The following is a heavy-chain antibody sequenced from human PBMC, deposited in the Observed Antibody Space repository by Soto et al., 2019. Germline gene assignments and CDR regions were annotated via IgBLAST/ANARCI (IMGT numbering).Heavy chain of an antibody. CDR3: ARQITILNPFDY. V-gene: IGHV1-69*12. CDR2: IIPIFGTA. CDR1: GGTFSTYV. J-gene: IGHJ4*02. Sequence: QVQLVQSGAEVKKPGSSVKVSCKASGGTFSTYVISWVRQAPGQGLEWMGGIIPIFGTANYAQKFQGRVTISADESTSTAYMELSSLRSEDTAVYYWARQITILNPFDYWGQGPLVTVSS. D-gene: IGHD3-3*01.